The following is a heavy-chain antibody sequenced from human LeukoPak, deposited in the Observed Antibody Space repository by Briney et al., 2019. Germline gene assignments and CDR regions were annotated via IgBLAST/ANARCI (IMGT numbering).Heavy chain of an antibody. V-gene: IGHV3-48*04. CDR1: GLTFSSYC. CDR2: ISSSGSTI. CDR3: ARNLARSYYYYMDV. Sequence: GGSLRLSCVASGLTFSSYCMNWVRQAPGKGLEWVSYISSSGSTIYYADSVKGRFTISRDNAKNSLYLQMNSLRAEDTAVYYCARNLARSYYYYMDVWGKGTTVTVSS. J-gene: IGHJ6*03.